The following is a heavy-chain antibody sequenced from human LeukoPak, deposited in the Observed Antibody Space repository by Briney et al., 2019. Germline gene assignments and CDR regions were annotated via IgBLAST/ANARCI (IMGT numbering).Heavy chain of an antibody. CDR3: ARGPPLQFWSGYYRLDF. CDR1: GGSFSGYY. J-gene: IGHJ4*02. Sequence: SETLSLTCAVYGGSFSGYYWSWIRHPPRNGLEWNGEINHSGSTNYNPSLKIRVTISVDTSKNQFSLKLSSVTAADTAVYYCARGPPLQFWSGYYRLDFWGERTLVTVSS. D-gene: IGHD3-3*01. V-gene: IGHV4-34*01. CDR2: INHSGST.